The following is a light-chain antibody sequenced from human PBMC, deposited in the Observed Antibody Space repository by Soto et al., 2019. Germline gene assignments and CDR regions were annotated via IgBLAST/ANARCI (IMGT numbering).Light chain of an antibody. CDR3: QEYVYYST. CDR2: HAS. V-gene: IGKV1-5*01. CDR1: QSINSW. J-gene: IGKJ4*01. Sequence: DIQMTQSPSTLSASVGDRVTITCRASQSINSWLSWYQQSPGKAPKLLIYHASTLESGVPSRLSGSGSGTEFTLTISSLQPDDFATYYCQEYVYYSTFGGGTKVEIK.